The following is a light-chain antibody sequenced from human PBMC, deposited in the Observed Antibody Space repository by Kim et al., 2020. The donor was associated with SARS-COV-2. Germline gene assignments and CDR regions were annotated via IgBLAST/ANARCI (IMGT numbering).Light chain of an antibody. CDR3: QAWDSRNYV. V-gene: IGLV3-1*01. J-gene: IGLJ1*01. Sequence: SYELTQPPSVSVSPGQTATITCSGDNLENKYVCWYQQKPGQPPVLVMYQNIKRPSGIPERFSGSNSGTTATLTISETQALDEADYYCQAWDSRNYVFGTGTKVTVL. CDR2: QNI. CDR1: NLENKY.